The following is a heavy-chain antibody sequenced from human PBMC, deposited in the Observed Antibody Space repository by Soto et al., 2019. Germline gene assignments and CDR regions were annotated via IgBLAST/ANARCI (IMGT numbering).Heavy chain of an antibody. Sequence: QVQLQQWGAGLLKPSETLSLTCAVYGGSFSGYYWSWIRQPPGKGLEWIGEINHSGSTNYNPSLKSRVTISVDTSKNQFSLKLSSVTAADTAVYYCARGPYRYSYGDYGWGQGTLVTVSS. J-gene: IGHJ4*02. CDR1: GGSFSGYY. V-gene: IGHV4-34*01. D-gene: IGHD4-17*01. CDR3: ARGPYRYSYGDYG. CDR2: INHSGST.